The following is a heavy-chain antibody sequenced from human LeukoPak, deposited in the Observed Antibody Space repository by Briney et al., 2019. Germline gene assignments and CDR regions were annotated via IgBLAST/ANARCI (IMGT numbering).Heavy chain of an antibody. D-gene: IGHD6-13*01. Sequence: GASVKVSCKASGYTFTSYYMHWVRQAPGQGLEWMGWINTYNGNTNYAQKVQGRVTMTTDTSTSTGYMELRNLRSDDTAVYYCARLAVGSSWFHDYWGQGTLVTVSS. J-gene: IGHJ4*02. V-gene: IGHV1-18*04. CDR2: INTYNGNT. CDR1: GYTFTSYY. CDR3: ARLAVGSSWFHDY.